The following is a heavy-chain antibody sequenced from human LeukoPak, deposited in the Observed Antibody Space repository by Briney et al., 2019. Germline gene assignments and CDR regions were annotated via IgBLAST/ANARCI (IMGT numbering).Heavy chain of an antibody. Sequence: GESLKISCKGSGYSFTSYWIGWVRQMPGKGLEWMGIIYPGDSDTRYSPSFQGQVTSSADKSISTAYLQWSSLKASDTAMYYCARRITIFGVVSTQTNWFDPWGQGTLVTVSS. CDR2: IYPGDSDT. CDR1: GYSFTSYW. V-gene: IGHV5-51*01. CDR3: ARRITIFGVVSTQTNWFDP. D-gene: IGHD3-3*01. J-gene: IGHJ5*02.